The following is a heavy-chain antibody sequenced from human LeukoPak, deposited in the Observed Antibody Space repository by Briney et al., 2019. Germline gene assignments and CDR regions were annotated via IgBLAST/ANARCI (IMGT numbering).Heavy chain of an antibody. CDR2: IYYSGSI. CDR3: ARENPSGYYNRPIDY. V-gene: IGHV4-59*01. J-gene: IGHJ4*02. CDR1: GASISSYY. D-gene: IGHD3-22*01. Sequence: PSQTLSLICTVSGASISSYYWSWIRHPPGKGLEWIGDIYYSGSINYNPSLKSRVTMSVDTSKNQFSLKLSSVTAADTAIYYCARENPSGYYNRPIDYWGQGTLVTVSS.